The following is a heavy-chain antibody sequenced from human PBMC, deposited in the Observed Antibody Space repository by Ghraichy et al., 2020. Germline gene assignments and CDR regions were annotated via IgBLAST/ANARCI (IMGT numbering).Heavy chain of an antibody. CDR3: ARVGDCGGDCYPKGAEYFQH. Sequence: SETLSLTCTVSGGSISSGGYYWSWIRQHPGKGLEWIGYIYYSGSTYYNPSLKSRVTISVDTSKNQFSLKLSSVTAADTAVYYCARVGDCGGDCYPKGAEYFQHWGQGTLVTVSS. CDR1: GGSISSGGYY. V-gene: IGHV4-31*03. CDR2: IYYSGST. J-gene: IGHJ1*01. D-gene: IGHD2-21*02.